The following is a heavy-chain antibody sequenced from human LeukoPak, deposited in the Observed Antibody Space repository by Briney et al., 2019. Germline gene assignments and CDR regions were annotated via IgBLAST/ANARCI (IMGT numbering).Heavy chain of an antibody. CDR1: GGSISSYY. J-gene: IGHJ6*02. Sequence: PSETLSLTCTVSGGSISSYYWSWIRQPPGQGLEWIGYIYTSGSTNYNPSLKSRVTISVDTSKNQFSLKLSSVTAADTAVYYCARHDRVAAGFHGMDVWGQGTTVTVSS. CDR2: IYTSGST. D-gene: IGHD6-13*01. CDR3: ARHDRVAAGFHGMDV. V-gene: IGHV4-4*09.